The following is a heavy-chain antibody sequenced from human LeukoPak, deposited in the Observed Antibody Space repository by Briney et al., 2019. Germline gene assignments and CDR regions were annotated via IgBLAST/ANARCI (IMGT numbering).Heavy chain of an antibody. Sequence: ASVKVSCKASGYTFTSYGISWVRQAPGQGLEWMGWISAYNGNTNYAQKLQGRVTMTTDTSTSTAYMELRSLRSDDTAVYDCASTKGGTDYFDYWGQGTLVTVSS. D-gene: IGHD1-7*01. J-gene: IGHJ4*02. CDR3: ASTKGGTDYFDY. CDR1: GYTFTSYG. CDR2: ISAYNGNT. V-gene: IGHV1-18*01.